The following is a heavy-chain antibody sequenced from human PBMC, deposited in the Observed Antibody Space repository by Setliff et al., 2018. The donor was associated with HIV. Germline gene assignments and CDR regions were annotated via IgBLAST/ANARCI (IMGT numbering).Heavy chain of an antibody. Sequence: GASVKVSCKASGYTFTSYGISWVRQAPGQGLEWMGWISAYNGNTNYAQKLQGRVTMTTDTSTSTAYMELRSLRSDDTAVYYCARDPGRDGCNLGAFDIWGQGTMVTVSS. D-gene: IGHD6-19*01. CDR3: ARDPGRDGCNLGAFDI. CDR1: GYTFTSYG. J-gene: IGHJ3*02. CDR2: ISAYNGNT. V-gene: IGHV1-18*01.